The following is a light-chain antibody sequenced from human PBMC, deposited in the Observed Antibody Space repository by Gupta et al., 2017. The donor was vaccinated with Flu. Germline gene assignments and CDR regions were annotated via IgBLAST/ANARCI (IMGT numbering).Light chain of an antibody. CDR3: LQQFSYPWT. V-gene: IGKV1-17*01. CDR1: QGNRDY. J-gene: IGKJ1*01. CDR2: ATY. Sequence: GDTVTITCRASQGNRDYLGWYQQKPGRAPKLLISATYNLQSGVPSRFSGTAAGTEFTLTISSLQAEDFATYYCLQQFSYPWTFGQGTKVDIK.